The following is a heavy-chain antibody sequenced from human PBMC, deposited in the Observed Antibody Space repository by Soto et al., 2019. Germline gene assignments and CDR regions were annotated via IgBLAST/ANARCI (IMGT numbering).Heavy chain of an antibody. D-gene: IGHD4-17*01. V-gene: IGHV3-33*01. J-gene: IGHJ4*02. Sequence: PGGSLRLSCAASGFTFSSYGMHWVRQAPGKGREWVAVIWYDGSNKYYADSVKGRFTISRDNSKNTLYLQMNSLRAEDTAVYYGARETGAYGGSYLDYWGQGTQVTVSS. CDR2: IWYDGSNK. CDR3: ARETGAYGGSYLDY. CDR1: GFTFSSYG.